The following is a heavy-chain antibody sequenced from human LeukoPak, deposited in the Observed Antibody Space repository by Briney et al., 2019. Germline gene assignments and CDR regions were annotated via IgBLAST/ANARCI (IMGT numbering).Heavy chain of an antibody. CDR1: GYSFTTFY. CDR3: ASLATIGSDSFDI. V-gene: IGHV1-46*01. CDR2: INPSGGTT. Sequence: APVKVSCKASGYSFTTFYMHWVRQAPGQGLEWIGIINPSGGTTSQAQKFQGRVTMTRDTSTSTVYMELSSLRSEDTAVYYCASLATIGSDSFDIWGQGTMVTVSS. J-gene: IGHJ3*02. D-gene: IGHD2-2*03.